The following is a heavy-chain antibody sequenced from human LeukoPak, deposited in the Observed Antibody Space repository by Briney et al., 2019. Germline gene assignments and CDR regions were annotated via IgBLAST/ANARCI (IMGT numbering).Heavy chain of an antibody. J-gene: IGHJ4*02. D-gene: IGHD1-26*01. CDR3: ARVGTFRATLDY. Sequence: ASVKVSCKASGYTFTSYGIGWVRQAPGQGLEWMGWISAYNGNTNYAQKLQGRVTMTTDTSTSTVYMELSSLRSEDTAVYYCARVGTFRATLDYWGQGTLVTVSS. V-gene: IGHV1-18*01. CDR2: ISAYNGNT. CDR1: GYTFTSYG.